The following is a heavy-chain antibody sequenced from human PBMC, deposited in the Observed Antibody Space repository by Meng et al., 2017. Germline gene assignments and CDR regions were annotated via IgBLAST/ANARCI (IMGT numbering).Heavy chain of an antibody. CDR1: GFTFSSYS. V-gene: IGHV3-21*01. D-gene: IGHD3-10*01. CDR2: ISSSSSYI. J-gene: IGHJ3*02. Sequence: GESLKISCAASGFTFSSYSMNWVRQAPGKGLEWVSSISSSSSYIYYADSVKGRFTISRDNAKNSLYLQMNSLRAEDTAVYYCARAMPMVRGVMGAFDIWGQGTVVTVSS. CDR3: ARAMPMVRGVMGAFDI.